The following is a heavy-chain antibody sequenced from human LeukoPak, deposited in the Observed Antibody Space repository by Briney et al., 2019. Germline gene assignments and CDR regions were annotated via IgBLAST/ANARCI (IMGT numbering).Heavy chain of an antibody. Sequence: ASVKVSCKASGYTFTSYGISWVRQAPGQGLEWMGWISAYNGNTNYAQKLQGRVTMTTDTSTSTAYMELRSLRSDDTAVYYCARDQGAYYDFWSGYPFYYYYGMDVWGQGTTVTVPS. V-gene: IGHV1-18*01. CDR3: ARDQGAYYDFWSGYPFYYYYGMDV. CDR2: ISAYNGNT. D-gene: IGHD3-3*01. J-gene: IGHJ6*02. CDR1: GYTFTSYG.